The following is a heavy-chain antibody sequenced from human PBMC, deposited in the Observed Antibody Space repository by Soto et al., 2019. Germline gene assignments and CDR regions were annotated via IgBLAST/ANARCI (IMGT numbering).Heavy chain of an antibody. D-gene: IGHD6-19*01. J-gene: IGHJ6*02. CDR3: ARDSSGWYLYYYYGMDV. CDR2: IWYDGSNK. CDR1: GFTFSSYG. V-gene: IGHV3-33*01. Sequence: QVQLVESGGGVVQPGRSLRLSCAASGFTFSSYGMHWVRQAPGKGLEWVAVIWYDGSNKYYADSVKGRFTISRDNSKNTLYLQMNSLRAEDTAVYYCARDSSGWYLYYYYGMDVWGQGTTVTVSS.